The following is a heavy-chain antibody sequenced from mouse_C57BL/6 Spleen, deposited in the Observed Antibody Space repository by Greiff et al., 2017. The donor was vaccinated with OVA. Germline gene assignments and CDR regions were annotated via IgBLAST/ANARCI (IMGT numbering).Heavy chain of an antibody. J-gene: IGHJ3*01. CDR2: IDPENGAT. V-gene: IGHV14-4*01. D-gene: IGHD1-1*01. CDR1: GFNIKDDY. CDR3: SPRTTVEARRLAY. Sequence: VQLQQSGAELVRPGASVTLSCTASGFNIKDDYMHWVKQRPEQGLEWIGWIDPENGATEYASQFQGKANITADTSSNTAYLQLSSLTSEDTAVYYCSPRTTVEARRLAYWGQGTLVTVSA.